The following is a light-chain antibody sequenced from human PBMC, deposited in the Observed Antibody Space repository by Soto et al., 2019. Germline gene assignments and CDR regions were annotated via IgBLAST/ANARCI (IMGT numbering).Light chain of an antibody. V-gene: IGKV2-30*01. J-gene: IGKJ1*01. CDR3: LQATHWPGT. CDR1: ESFLFSTNNKNY. CDR2: KVS. Sequence: VTHSPDSLAVSLGERATINCRSSESFLFSTNNKNYLNWFQQRPGQSPRRLIYKVSYRDSGVPDRFSGSGSGTDFTLKISRVEAEDVGVYYCLQATHWPGTFGQGTKVDIK.